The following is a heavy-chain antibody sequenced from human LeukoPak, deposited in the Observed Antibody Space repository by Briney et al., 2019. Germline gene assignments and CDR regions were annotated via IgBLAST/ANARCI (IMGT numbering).Heavy chain of an antibody. CDR2: IYYSGST. Sequence: SETLSLTCAVYGGSFSGYYWSWIWQPPGKGLEWIGYIYYSGSTNYNPSLKSRVTISVDTSKNQFSLKLSSVTAADTAVYYCARVPRYGDYADWGQGTLVTVSS. CDR3: ARVPRYGDYAD. J-gene: IGHJ4*02. D-gene: IGHD4-17*01. V-gene: IGHV4-59*01. CDR1: GGSFSGYY.